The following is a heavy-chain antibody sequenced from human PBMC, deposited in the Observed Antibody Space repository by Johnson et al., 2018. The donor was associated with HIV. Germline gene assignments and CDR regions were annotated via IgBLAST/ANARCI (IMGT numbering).Heavy chain of an antibody. CDR1: GFTFSSYG. J-gene: IGHJ3*02. V-gene: IGHV3-30*02. D-gene: IGHD3-3*01. CDR3: ARASLEWLLSLVPLGAFDI. Sequence: QMLLVESGGGVVQPGGSLRLSCAASGFTFSSYGMHWVRQAPGKGLAWVAFIRYDGSNKYYVDSVKGRFTISRDNAKNSLYLQMNSLRAEETAVYYCARASLEWLLSLVPLGAFDIWGQGTMVTVSS. CDR2: IRYDGSNK.